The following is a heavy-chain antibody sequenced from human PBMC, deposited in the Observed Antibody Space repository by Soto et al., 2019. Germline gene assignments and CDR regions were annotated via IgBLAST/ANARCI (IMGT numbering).Heavy chain of an antibody. CDR1: GFTFSSYA. CDR3: AKDHTESAWYMLGAFDI. CDR2: ISGSGGST. Sequence: EVQLLESGGGLVQPGGSLRLSCAASGFTFSSYAMSWVRQAPGKGLEWVSAISGSGGSTYYADSVKGRFTISRDNSKNTLYLQMNSLRAEDTAVYYCAKDHTESAWYMLGAFDIWGQGTMVTVSS. J-gene: IGHJ3*02. V-gene: IGHV3-23*01. D-gene: IGHD6-13*01.